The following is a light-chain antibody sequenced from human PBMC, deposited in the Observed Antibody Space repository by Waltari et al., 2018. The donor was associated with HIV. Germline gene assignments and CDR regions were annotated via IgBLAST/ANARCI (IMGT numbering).Light chain of an antibody. CDR3: SSYITTGTIL. CDR1: SSDIGTYTH. V-gene: IGLV2-14*03. Sequence: QSALTQPASVSGSLGKSITISCIGSSSDIGTYTHVSWYHQYPDKAPLLLIRDVNTRHSGIPFRFSASKSGKTATLTISGLQAEDEADYYCSSYITTGTILFGGGTKVTVL. CDR2: DVN. J-gene: IGLJ3*02.